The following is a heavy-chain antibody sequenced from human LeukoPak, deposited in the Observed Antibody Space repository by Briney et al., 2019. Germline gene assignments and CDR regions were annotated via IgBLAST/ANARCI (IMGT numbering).Heavy chain of an antibody. CDR1: GYSFTSYW. V-gene: IGHV5-51*01. Sequence: GESLKISCKSSGYSFTSYWIGWVRQMPGKGLEWMGIIYPGDSDTRYSPSFQGQVTISADKSISTAYLQWSSLKASDTAMYYCARGDHYYYDSSGYYGVYWGQGTLVTVSS. CDR2: IYPGDSDT. D-gene: IGHD3-22*01. J-gene: IGHJ4*02. CDR3: ARGDHYYYDSSGYYGVY.